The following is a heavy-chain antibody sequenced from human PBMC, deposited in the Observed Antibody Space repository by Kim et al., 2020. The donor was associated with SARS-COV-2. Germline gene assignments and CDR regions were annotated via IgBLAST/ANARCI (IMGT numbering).Heavy chain of an antibody. CDR2: IYYDGTKA. J-gene: IGHJ4*02. CDR1: GFTFGIHG. D-gene: IGHD6-19*01. CDR3: ARDRAYASGCSDF. Sequence: GGSLRLSCAASGFTFGIHGMHWVRRAPGKRLEWVAIIYYDGTKAYYADSVKDRLTISRDNANNTVYLQIDSPRAEDTAIYYCARDRAYASGCSDFWGQGTRVTVSS. V-gene: IGHV3-33*01.